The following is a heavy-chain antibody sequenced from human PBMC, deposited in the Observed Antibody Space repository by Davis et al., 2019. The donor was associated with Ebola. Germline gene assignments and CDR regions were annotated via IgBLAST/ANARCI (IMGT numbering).Heavy chain of an antibody. CDR1: GFTFDDYA. CDR2: ISCNSGSI. Sequence: PGGSLRLSCAASGFTFDDYAMHWVRQAPGKGLEWVSGISCNSGSIGYADSVKGRFTISRDNAKNPLYLQMNSLRAEDMALYYCAKEHCSGGSCYSGWFDPWGQGTLVTVSS. CDR3: AKEHCSGGSCYSGWFDP. D-gene: IGHD2-15*01. J-gene: IGHJ5*02. V-gene: IGHV3-9*03.